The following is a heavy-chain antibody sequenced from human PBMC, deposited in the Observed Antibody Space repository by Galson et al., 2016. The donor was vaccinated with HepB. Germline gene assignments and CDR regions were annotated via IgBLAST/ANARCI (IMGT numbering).Heavy chain of an antibody. CDR3: AKEDGGNYQMDS. Sequence: QSGAEVKKPGESLRISCQGSGYSFSSFWISWVRQMPGKGLEWMGRIDPSDSYTKYSPSFEGHVTISVDKSIATVYLPWSRLKASDTAMYYRAKEDGGNYQMDSWGQGTLVTVSS. J-gene: IGHJ4*02. V-gene: IGHV5-10-1*01. CDR2: IDPSDSYT. D-gene: IGHD4-23*01. CDR1: GYSFSSFW.